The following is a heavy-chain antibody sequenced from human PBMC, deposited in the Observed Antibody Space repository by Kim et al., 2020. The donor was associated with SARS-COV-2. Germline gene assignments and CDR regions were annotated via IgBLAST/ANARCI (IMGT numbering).Heavy chain of an antibody. Sequence: GGSLRLSCAASGFTFDDYAMHWVRQAPGKGLEWVSGISWNSGSRGYADSVQGRFTISRDNAKNSLYLQMNSLRAEDTALYYCASSGGYWGQGTLVTVSS. D-gene: IGHD1-26*01. CDR2: ISWNSGSR. CDR1: GFTFDDYA. V-gene: IGHV3-9*01. J-gene: IGHJ4*02. CDR3: ASSGGY.